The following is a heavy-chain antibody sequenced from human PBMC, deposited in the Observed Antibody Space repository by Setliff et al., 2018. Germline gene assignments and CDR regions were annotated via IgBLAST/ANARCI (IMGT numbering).Heavy chain of an antibody. CDR3: ARRWETGNQDAYDI. CDR1: GYTFTTYG. D-gene: IGHD7-27*01. CDR2: IGARNVKT. Sequence: ASVKVSCKASGYTFTTYGISWVRQAPGQGLEWMGWIGARNVKTNYAQKFQDRVTMTTDTSTSTGYMELRSLTSDDTAVYYCARRWETGNQDAYDIWGQGTMVTVSS. J-gene: IGHJ3*02. V-gene: IGHV1-18*04.